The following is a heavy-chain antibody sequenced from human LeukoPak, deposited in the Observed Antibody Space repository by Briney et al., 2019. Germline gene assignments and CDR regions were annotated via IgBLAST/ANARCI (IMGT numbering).Heavy chain of an antibody. CDR1: GGSVNSNTYY. D-gene: IGHD3-10*01. CDR2: MYYSGHV. CDR3: ARMVRFGEVTGYYYGMDV. J-gene: IGHJ6*04. Sequence: SETLSLTCTVSGGSVNSNTYYWTWIRQPPGKGLEWIGHMYYSGHVDYNPSLNSRLTMSLDTSTNQFSLKLDSVSAADTAVYYCARMVRFGEVTGYYYGMDVWGRGTTVIVSS. V-gene: IGHV4-61*01.